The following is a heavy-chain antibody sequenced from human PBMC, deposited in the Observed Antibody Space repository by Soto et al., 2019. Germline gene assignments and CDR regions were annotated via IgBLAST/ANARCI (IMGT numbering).Heavy chain of an antibody. V-gene: IGHV4-39*01. J-gene: IGHJ4*02. CDR3: ARPAGRGSPDY. CDR2: VSYTGGT. CDR1: GGSINSPTYY. D-gene: IGHD3-10*01. Sequence: PSETLSLTCTVSGGSINSPTYYWGWIRQPPGEELEWTGSVSYTGGTYYNPTLKSRVSISVDTSKRRFSLKMTSVTAADTAVYYCARPAGRGSPDYWGQGTLVTVSS.